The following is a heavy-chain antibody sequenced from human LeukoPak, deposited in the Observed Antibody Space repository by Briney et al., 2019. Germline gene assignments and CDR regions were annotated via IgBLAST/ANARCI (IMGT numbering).Heavy chain of an antibody. Sequence: GGSLRLSCTGSGFTIGGYAMSWFRQAPERGLEYIGFIRSKVYGGTPEYAASVRGRFTISRDDSKSITYLQMNSLKSEDTAVYYCSREGGSGWAYDYWGQGTVVTVSS. CDR1: GFTIGGYA. CDR2: IRSKVYGGTP. J-gene: IGHJ4*02. D-gene: IGHD6-19*01. V-gene: IGHV3-49*03. CDR3: SREGGSGWAYDY.